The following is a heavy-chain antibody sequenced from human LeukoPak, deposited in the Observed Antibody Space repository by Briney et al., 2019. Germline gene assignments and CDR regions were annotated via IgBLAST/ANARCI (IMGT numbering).Heavy chain of an antibody. Sequence: ASVKVSSKASGYTFTSYDINWVRQATGQGLEWMGWMNPNSGNTGYAQKFQGRVTITRNTSISTAYMELSSLRSEDTAVYYCARAMTAAGTRAQSHNFDYWGQGTLGTVSS. CDR2: MNPNSGNT. CDR3: ARAMTAAGTRAQSHNFDY. J-gene: IGHJ4*02. CDR1: GYTFTSYD. D-gene: IGHD6-13*01. V-gene: IGHV1-8*03.